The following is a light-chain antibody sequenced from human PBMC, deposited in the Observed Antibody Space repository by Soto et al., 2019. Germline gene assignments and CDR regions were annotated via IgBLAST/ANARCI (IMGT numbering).Light chain of an antibody. Sequence: QTALTQPPSASGSPGQSVTISCTGTSSDIGYYNYVSWYQQHPGKAPKLMIFEVNTRPSGVPDRFSGSRSGNTASLTVSGLQADDEASYYCSSHAGRNKYVIFGGGTKLTVL. CDR1: SSDIGYYNY. CDR3: SSHAGRNKYVI. J-gene: IGLJ2*01. CDR2: EVN. V-gene: IGLV2-8*01.